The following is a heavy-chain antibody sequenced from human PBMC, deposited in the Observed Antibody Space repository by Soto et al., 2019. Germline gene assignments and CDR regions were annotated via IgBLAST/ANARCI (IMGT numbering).Heavy chain of an antibody. Sequence: EVQLVESGGGLVKPGGSLRLSCAASGITFSKAWMNWVRQSPGKGLEWVGRIKSKSDGGTTDYAAPVKGRFTISRDDSKNTLCLQMNSLKTEDTAVYYCTTNFYSDYGMDGWGQGTTVTVSS. CDR3: TTNFYSDYGMDG. CDR1: GITFSKAW. V-gene: IGHV3-15*01. D-gene: IGHD4-4*01. J-gene: IGHJ6*02. CDR2: IKSKSDGGTT.